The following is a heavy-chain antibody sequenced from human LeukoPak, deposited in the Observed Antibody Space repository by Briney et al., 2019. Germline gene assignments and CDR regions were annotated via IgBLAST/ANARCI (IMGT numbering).Heavy chain of an antibody. Sequence: SETLSLTCTVSGGSISSYYWSWIRQPPGKGLEWIGYIYYSGSTNYNPSLKSRVTISVDTSKNQFSLKLSSVTAADTAVYYCATYSYGPYYYYYYYMDVWGKGTTVTVSS. J-gene: IGHJ6*03. V-gene: IGHV4-59*01. CDR1: GGSISSYY. CDR3: ATYSYGPYYYYYYYMDV. CDR2: IYYSGST. D-gene: IGHD5-18*01.